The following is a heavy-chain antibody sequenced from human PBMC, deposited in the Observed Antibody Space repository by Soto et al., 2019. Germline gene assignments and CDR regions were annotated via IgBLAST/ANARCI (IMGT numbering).Heavy chain of an antibody. CDR1: GFTFSSYS. V-gene: IGHV3-48*01. CDR2: ISSSSSTI. CDR3: ARDGPRRITIFGVVIRFDY. D-gene: IGHD3-3*01. J-gene: IGHJ4*02. Sequence: PGGSLRLSCAASGFTFSSYSMNWVRQAPGKGLEWVSYISSSSSTIYYADSVKDRFTISRDNAKNSLHLKMNSLRAEDTAVYYCARDGPRRITIFGVVIRFDYWGQGTLVTVSS.